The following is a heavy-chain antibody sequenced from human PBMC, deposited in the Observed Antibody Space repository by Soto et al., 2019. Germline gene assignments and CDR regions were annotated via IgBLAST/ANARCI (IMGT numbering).Heavy chain of an antibody. V-gene: IGHV3-53*01. J-gene: IGHJ6*02. CDR1: GFTVSSNY. Sequence: GSLRLSCAASGFTVSSNYMSWVRQAPGKGLEWVSVIYSGGSTYYADSVKGRFTISRDNSKNTLYLQMNSLRAEDTAVYYCARVKVGATPHYGMDVWGQGTTVTVSS. CDR3: ARVKVGATPHYGMDV. CDR2: IYSGGST. D-gene: IGHD1-26*01.